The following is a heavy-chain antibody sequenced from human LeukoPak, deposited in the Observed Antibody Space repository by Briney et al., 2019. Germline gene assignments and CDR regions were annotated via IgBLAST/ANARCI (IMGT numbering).Heavy chain of an antibody. J-gene: IGHJ6*04. V-gene: IGHV4-38-2*01. CDR1: GYSISSGYY. CDR3: ARGSHYYYGMDV. CDR2: IYHSGST. Sequence: SETLSLTCAVSGYSISSGYYWGRIRQPPGKGLEWIGSIYHSGSTYYNPSLKSRVTISVDTSKNQFSLKLSSVTAADTAVYYCARGSHYYYGMDVWGKGTTVTVSS.